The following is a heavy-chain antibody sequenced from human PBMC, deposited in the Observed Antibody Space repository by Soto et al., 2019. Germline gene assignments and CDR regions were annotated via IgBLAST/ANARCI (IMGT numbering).Heavy chain of an antibody. CDR3: ARDPRFRIAVVDDDAFDI. V-gene: IGHV1-46*03. CDR2: INPSGGST. D-gene: IGHD3-22*01. Sequence: ASVKVSCKASGYTFTSYYMHWVRQAPGQGLEWMGIINPSGGSTSYAQKFQGRVTMTRDTSTSTVYMELSSLRSEDTAVYYCARDPRFRIAVVDDDAFDIWGQGTMGTVSS. CDR1: GYTFTSYY. J-gene: IGHJ3*02.